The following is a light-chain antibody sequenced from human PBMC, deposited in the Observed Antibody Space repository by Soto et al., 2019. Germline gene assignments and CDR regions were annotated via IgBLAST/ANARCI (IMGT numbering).Light chain of an antibody. Sequence: QSALTQPPSASGSPGQSVAISCTGTSSDVGGYNYVSWYQQYPGKAPKLIMYEVTKRPSGVPDRFSGSKSGNTASLTVSGLHAEDEADYYCCSYVGSNNYVFGTGTKVTVL. CDR3: CSYVGSNNYV. V-gene: IGLV2-8*01. CDR2: EVT. J-gene: IGLJ1*01. CDR1: SSDVGGYNY.